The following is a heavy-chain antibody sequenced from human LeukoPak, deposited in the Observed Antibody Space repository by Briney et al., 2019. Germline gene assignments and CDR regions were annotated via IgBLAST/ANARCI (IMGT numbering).Heavy chain of an antibody. V-gene: IGHV3-23*01. J-gene: IGHJ5*02. Sequence: GGSLRLSGAASGISFNIHAMHWVRQAPGKGLEWVSSVGGGDDAHYADSVKGRFTVSRDDSKNTVYLQMNTLRGEDTAMYYCAKDATPRNAIWDYFDLWGQGTLVTVSS. D-gene: IGHD1-7*01. CDR2: VGGGDDA. CDR1: GISFNIHA. CDR3: AKDATPRNAIWDYFDL.